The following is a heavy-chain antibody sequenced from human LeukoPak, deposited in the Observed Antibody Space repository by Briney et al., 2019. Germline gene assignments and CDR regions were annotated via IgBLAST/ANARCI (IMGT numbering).Heavy chain of an antibody. CDR1: GFIFSDYY. J-gene: IGHJ4*02. V-gene: IGHV3-11*06. CDR2: ISSSSSYT. Sequence: GGSLRLSCAASGFIFSDYYMSWIRQAPGKGLEWVSYISSSSSYTNYADSVKGRFTISRDNAKNSLYLQMNSLRAEDTAVYYCARESIAVAGTDYWGQGTLVTVSS. CDR3: ARESIAVAGTDY. D-gene: IGHD6-19*01.